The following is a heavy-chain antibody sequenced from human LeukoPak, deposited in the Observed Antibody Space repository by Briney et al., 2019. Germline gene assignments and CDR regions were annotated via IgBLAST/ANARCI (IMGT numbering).Heavy chain of an antibody. V-gene: IGHV5-51*01. D-gene: IGHD2-15*01. Sequence: GESLKISCKGSGYSINNYWIGWVRQMPGKGLEWMGIIYPADSDIRYSPSFQGQVTISADKSISTAYLQWSSLKASDTAMYYCAKQEYCSGGNCYTWFDPWGQGTLVIVS. J-gene: IGHJ5*02. CDR1: GYSINNYW. CDR3: AKQEYCSGGNCYTWFDP. CDR2: IYPADSDI.